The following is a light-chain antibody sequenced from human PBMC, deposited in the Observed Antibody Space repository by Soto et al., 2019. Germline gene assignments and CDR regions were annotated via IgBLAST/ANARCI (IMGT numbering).Light chain of an antibody. CDR3: QQSYSTPRLFT. Sequence: DIQMTQSPSSLSASVGDRVTITCRARQSISSYLNWYQQKPGKAPKLLIYAASSLQSGVPSRFSGSGSGTDFTLTISSLQPEDSATYYCQQSYSTPRLFTFGQGTNLQI. CDR1: QSISSY. CDR2: AAS. V-gene: IGKV1-39*01. J-gene: IGKJ2*01.